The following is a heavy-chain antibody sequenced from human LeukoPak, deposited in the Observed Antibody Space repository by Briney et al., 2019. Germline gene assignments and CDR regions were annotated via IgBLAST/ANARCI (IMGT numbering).Heavy chain of an antibody. D-gene: IGHD6-19*01. J-gene: IGHJ6*03. CDR2: IYSCGST. V-gene: IGHV3-66*01. Sequence: GGSLRLSCAASGFTVSSNYMSWVRQAPGKGLEWVSVIYSCGSTYYADSVKGRFTISRDNSKNTLYLQMNSLRAEDTAVYYCARGIAVAGSGYYYYYMDVWGKGTTVTVSS. CDR1: GFTVSSNY. CDR3: ARGIAVAGSGYYYYYMDV.